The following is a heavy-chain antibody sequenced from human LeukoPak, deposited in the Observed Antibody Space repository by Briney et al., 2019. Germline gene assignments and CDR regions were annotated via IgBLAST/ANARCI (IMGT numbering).Heavy chain of an antibody. CDR1: GFTFSFYG. V-gene: IGHV3-30*03. Sequence: PGRSLRLSCAASGFTFSFYGLHWVRQAPGKGLEWVAVISYDGSNKYFADSVKGRFTISRDNSKNTLYLQMNSLRAEDTAVYYCARNHYYGSGSLAIWGQGTLVTVSS. D-gene: IGHD3-10*01. CDR2: ISYDGSNK. CDR3: ARNHYYGSGSLAI. J-gene: IGHJ4*02.